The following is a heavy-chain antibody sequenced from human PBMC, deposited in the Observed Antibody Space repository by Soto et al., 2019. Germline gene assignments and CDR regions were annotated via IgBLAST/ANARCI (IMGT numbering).Heavy chain of an antibody. D-gene: IGHD7-27*01. J-gene: IGHJ4*02. CDR1: GFTVSDRR. CDR3: ARVGTSESFFDY. V-gene: IGHV3-53*02. Sequence: VQLVETGGGLIQPGGSLRLSCVVSGFTVSDRRMTWVRQAPRQGLEGVADLYFYGRANYADSVRGRFTISKADSENTVFLKMNNLRAEDTALYYCARVGTSESFFDYWGQGTLVTVSP. CDR2: LYFYGRA.